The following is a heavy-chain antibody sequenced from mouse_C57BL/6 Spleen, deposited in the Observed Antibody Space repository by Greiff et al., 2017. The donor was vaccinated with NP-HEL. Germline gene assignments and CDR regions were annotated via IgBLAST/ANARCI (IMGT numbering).Heavy chain of an antibody. CDR1: GFTFSDAW. CDR3: TRGTGNY. V-gene: IGHV6-6*01. D-gene: IGHD4-1*01. J-gene: IGHJ2*01. CDR2: IRNKANNPAT. Sequence: EVKVEESGGGLVQPGGSMKLSCAASGFTFSDAWLDWVRQSPEKGLEWVAEIRNKANNPATYYAVSVKGRFTISRDMSNSRVSLQMNSLRAEDTCIYYCTRGTGNYWGQGTTLTVSS.